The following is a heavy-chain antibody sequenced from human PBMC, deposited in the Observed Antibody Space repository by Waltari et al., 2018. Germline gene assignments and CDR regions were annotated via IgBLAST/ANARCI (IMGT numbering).Heavy chain of an antibody. J-gene: IGHJ4*02. CDR1: GGSISSSRYY. D-gene: IGHD6-13*01. CDR3: ARKAAAGRFDY. Sequence: QLQLQESGPGLVKPSETLSLTCTVSGGSISSSRYYWGWIRQPPGKGLEWIGSIYYSGSTYYNPSLKSRVTISVDTSKNQFSLKLSSVTAADTAVYYCARKAAAGRFDYWGQGTLVTVSS. CDR2: IYYSGST. V-gene: IGHV4-39*07.